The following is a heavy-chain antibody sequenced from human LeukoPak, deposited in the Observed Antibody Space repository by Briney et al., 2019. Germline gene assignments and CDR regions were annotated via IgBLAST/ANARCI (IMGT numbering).Heavy chain of an antibody. CDR3: ARGYSNSGSYVGWFDP. Sequence: PSETLSLTCTVSGGSISSYYWSWIRQPPGKGLEWIGYIYYSGSTNYNPSLKSRVTISVDTSKNQFSLKLSSVTAADTAVYYCARGYSNSGSYVGWFDPWGQGTLVTVSS. CDR2: IYYSGST. J-gene: IGHJ5*02. CDR1: GGSISSYY. D-gene: IGHD1-26*01. V-gene: IGHV4-59*01.